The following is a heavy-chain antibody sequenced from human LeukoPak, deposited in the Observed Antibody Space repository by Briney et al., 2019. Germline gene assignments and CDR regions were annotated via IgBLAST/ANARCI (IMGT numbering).Heavy chain of an antibody. CDR2: IYYSGGT. Sequence: PSETLSLTCTVSGGSISSYSWTWIRQPPGKGLEWIGYIYYSGGTNYNPSLKSRVTISVDTSKNQFSLKLSSVTAADTAVYYCAINRGGDDAFDIWGQGTMVTVSS. J-gene: IGHJ3*02. V-gene: IGHV4-59*01. CDR3: AINRGGDDAFDI. D-gene: IGHD2-21*02. CDR1: GGSISSYS.